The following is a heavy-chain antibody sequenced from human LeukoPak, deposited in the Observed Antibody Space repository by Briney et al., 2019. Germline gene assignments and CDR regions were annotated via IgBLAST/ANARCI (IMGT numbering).Heavy chain of an antibody. J-gene: IGHJ4*02. D-gene: IGHD3-22*01. CDR1: GFTVSSNY. Sequence: GGSLRLSCAASGFTVSSNYTSWVRQAPGKGLEWVSVIYSGGSTYYTDSVKGRFTISRDNSKNTLYLQMNSLRAEDTAVYYCAMRDYYDGSGYYDYWGQGTLVTVSS. V-gene: IGHV3-53*01. CDR3: AMRDYYDGSGYYDY. CDR2: IYSGGST.